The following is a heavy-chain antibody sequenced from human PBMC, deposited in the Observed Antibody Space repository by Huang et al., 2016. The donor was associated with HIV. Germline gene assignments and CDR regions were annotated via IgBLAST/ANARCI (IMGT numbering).Heavy chain of an antibody. CDR3: ARLTGYSTFDI. CDR1: GGSISSGNYY. CDR2: IYTSGTT. D-gene: IGHD3-9*01. J-gene: IGHJ3*02. V-gene: IGHV4-61*09. Sequence: QVQLQESGPGLVKPSQTLSLTWRVSGGSISSGNYYWSWIRQPAGKGLEWIGHIYTSGTTIYNSSLKRRVTISGATSKNQVSMKLSSVTAADTAVYYCARLTGYSTFDIWGHGTVVTVSS.